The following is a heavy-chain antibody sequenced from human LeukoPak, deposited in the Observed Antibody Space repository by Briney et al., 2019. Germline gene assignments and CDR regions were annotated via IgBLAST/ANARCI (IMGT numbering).Heavy chain of an antibody. J-gene: IGHJ6*03. D-gene: IGHD2-15*01. CDR3: ASFLGYHYMDV. CDR2: IYYSGST. Sequence: SETLSLTCTVSGGSISSYYWSWIRQPPGKGLEWIGYIYYSGSTNYNPSLKSRVTISVDTSKNQFSLKLSSVTADTAVYYCASFLGYHYMDVWGKGTTVTVSS. CDR1: GGSISSYY. V-gene: IGHV4-59*08.